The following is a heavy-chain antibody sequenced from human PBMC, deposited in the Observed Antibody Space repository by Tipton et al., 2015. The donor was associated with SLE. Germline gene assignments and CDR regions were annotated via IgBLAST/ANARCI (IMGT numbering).Heavy chain of an antibody. CDR1: GGSISSGGYY. CDR3: ATFVTIAAAGSDAFDI. J-gene: IGHJ3*02. Sequence: TLSLTCTVSGGSISSGGYYWSWFRQHPGKGLEWIGYIYYSGSTYYNPSLKSRVTISVDTAKNQFSLKLSSVTAADTAVYYCATFVTIAAAGSDAFDIWGQGTMVTVSS. D-gene: IGHD6-13*01. CDR2: IYYSGST. V-gene: IGHV4-31*03.